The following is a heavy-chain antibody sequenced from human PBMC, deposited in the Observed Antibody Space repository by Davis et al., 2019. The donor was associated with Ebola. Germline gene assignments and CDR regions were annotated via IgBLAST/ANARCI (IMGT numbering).Heavy chain of an antibody. CDR1: GYTFTGYY. J-gene: IGHJ5*02. CDR3: ARYSSGWYRGRGWFDP. V-gene: IGHV1-2*04. D-gene: IGHD6-19*01. Sequence: ASVKVSCTASGYTFTGYYMHWVRQAPGQGLEWMGWINPNSGGTNYAQKFQGWVTMTRDTSISTAYMELSRLRSDDTAVYYCARYSSGWYRGRGWFDPWGQGTLVTVSS. CDR2: INPNSGGT.